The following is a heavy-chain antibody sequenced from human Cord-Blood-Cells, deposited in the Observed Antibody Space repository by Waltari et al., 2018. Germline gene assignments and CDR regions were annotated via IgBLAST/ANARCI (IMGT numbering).Heavy chain of an antibody. J-gene: IGHJ3*02. CDR3: ARDTWNDDAFDI. V-gene: IGHV3-21*01. D-gene: IGHD1-1*01. CDR1: GFTFSSYS. Sequence: EVQLVESGGGLVKPGGSLRLSCAASGFTFSSYSMTWVRQAPGKGLEWVSSISSSSSYIYYADSVKGRFTISRDNAKNSLYLQMNSLRAEDTAVYYCARDTWNDDAFDIWGQGTMVTVSS. CDR2: ISSSSSYI.